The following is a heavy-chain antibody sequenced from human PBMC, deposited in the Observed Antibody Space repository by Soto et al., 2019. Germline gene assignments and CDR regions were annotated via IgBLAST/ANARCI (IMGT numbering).Heavy chain of an antibody. CDR3: ARGGQVLRFLEWLSHTDPYRYYGMDV. CDR2: INPNSGGT. Sequence: QVQLVQSGAEVKKPGASVKVSCKASGYTFTGYYMHWVRQAPGRGLEWMGWINPNSGGTNYAQKFQGRVTMTRDTSISTAYMELSRLRSDDTAVYYCARGGQVLRFLEWLSHTDPYRYYGMDVWGQGTTVTVSS. D-gene: IGHD3-3*01. CDR1: GYTFTGYY. V-gene: IGHV1-2*02. J-gene: IGHJ6*02.